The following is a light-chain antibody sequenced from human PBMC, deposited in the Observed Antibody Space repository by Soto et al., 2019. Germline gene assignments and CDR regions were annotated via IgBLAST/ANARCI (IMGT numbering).Light chain of an antibody. CDR3: RQRGGWPRP. J-gene: IGKJ1*01. CDR2: DAS. V-gene: IGKV3-11*01. Sequence: EIVLTQFPATLSLSPGERATLSCRASQSVGRSLAWYQQKPGQAPRLLFYDASNRATGIPARFSGSGSGTDSTLTISSLEPEDFAVYSCRQRGGWPRPFGQGTKVDIK. CDR1: QSVGRS.